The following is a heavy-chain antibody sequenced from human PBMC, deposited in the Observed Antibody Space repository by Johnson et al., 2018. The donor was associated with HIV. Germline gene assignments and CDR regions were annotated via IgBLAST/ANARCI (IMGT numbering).Heavy chain of an antibody. CDR3: AKIVATSDDVFDI. J-gene: IGHJ3*02. CDR2: IQYDGSNK. CDR1: GFTFSSFG. D-gene: IGHD5-12*01. Sequence: QVQLVESGGVVVQPGRSLRLSCAASGFTFSSFGMQWVRQAPGKGLEWVAFIQYDGSNKYYADSVKGRFTISRDNSKNTLYLQMNSLRAEDTAVFYCAKIVATSDDVFDIWGQGTKVTVSS. V-gene: IGHV3-30*02.